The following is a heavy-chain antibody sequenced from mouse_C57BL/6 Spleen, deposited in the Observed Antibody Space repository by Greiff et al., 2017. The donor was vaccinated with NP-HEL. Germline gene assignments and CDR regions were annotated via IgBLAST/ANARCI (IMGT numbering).Heavy chain of an antibody. CDR3: ARGFYYDYDGRFDY. D-gene: IGHD2-4*01. V-gene: IGHV1-69*01. J-gene: IGHJ2*01. Sequence: VQLKQPGAELVMPGASVKLSCKASGYTFTSYWMHWVKQRPGQGLEWIGEIDPSDSYTNYNQKFKGKSTLTVDKSSSTAYMQLSSLTSEDSAVYYCARGFYYDYDGRFDYWGQGTTLTVSS. CDR2: IDPSDSYT. CDR1: GYTFTSYW.